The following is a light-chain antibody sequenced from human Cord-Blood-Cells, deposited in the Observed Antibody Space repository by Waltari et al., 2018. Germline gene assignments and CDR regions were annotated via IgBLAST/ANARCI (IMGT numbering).Light chain of an antibody. V-gene: IGLV2-23*01. CDR1: SSAVGSYNL. J-gene: IGLJ3*02. CDR3: CSYAGSSTWV. Sequence: QSALTQPASVSGSPGQSITIPCTGTSSAVGSYNLVSWYQQHPGKAPKLMIYEGSKRPSGVSNRFSGSKSGNTASLTISGLQAKDEADYYCCSYAGSSTWVFGGGTKLTVL. CDR2: EGS.